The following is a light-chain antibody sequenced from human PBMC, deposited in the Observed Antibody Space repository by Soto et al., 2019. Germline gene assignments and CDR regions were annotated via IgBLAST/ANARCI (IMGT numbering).Light chain of an antibody. V-gene: IGKV3-20*01. CDR1: QSVSSNY. CDR2: GAS. CDR3: QQYGSSPKT. J-gene: IGKJ1*01. Sequence: EIVLTHSPGTLSLTPAERATLSSRGSQSVSSNYITWYEQKPGQARWSLIFGASSRATGIPDRFSGSGSGTDFTLTISRLEPEDFAVYYCQQYGSSPKTFGEGTKVDI.